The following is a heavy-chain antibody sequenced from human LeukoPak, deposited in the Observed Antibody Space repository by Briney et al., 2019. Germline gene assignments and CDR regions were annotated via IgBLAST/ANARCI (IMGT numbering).Heavy chain of an antibody. CDR3: ARETGIVGATGPDY. CDR1: GGSFSSYY. J-gene: IGHJ4*02. D-gene: IGHD1-26*01. CDR2: IYYSGST. Sequence: PSETLSLTCTVSGGSFSSYYWSWIRQTPGKGLEWIGYIYYSGSTNYNPSLKSRVTISVDTSKNQFSLKLSSVTAADTAVYYCARETGIVGATGPDYWGQGTLVTVSS. V-gene: IGHV4-59*01.